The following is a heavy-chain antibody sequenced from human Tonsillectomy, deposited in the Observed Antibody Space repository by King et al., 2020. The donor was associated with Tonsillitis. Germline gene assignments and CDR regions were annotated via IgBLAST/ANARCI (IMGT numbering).Heavy chain of an antibody. Sequence: VQLVESGGDLIQPGGSLRLSCAASGFTFSSYAMSWVRQAPGKGLEWVSSIRGSGGSTYYADSVKGRFTISRDNSKNTLYLQMNSLRAEDTAVYYCAKEAAYCSSTSCPYFSYVMDVWGQGTTVTVSS. V-gene: IGHV3-23*04. D-gene: IGHD2-2*01. CDR2: IRGSGGST. J-gene: IGHJ6*02. CDR3: AKEAAYCSSTSCPYFSYVMDV. CDR1: GFTFSSYA.